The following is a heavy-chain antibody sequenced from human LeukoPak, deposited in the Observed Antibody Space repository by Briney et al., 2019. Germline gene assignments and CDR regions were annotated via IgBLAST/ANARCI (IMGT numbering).Heavy chain of an antibody. V-gene: IGHV3-48*01. CDR1: GFIFSSYG. Sequence: GGSLRLSCAASGFIFSSYGMIWVRQAPGKGLEWISYISSSSNPIYYADSVKGRFTISRDNAKNSLYLQLSSLRAEDTAVYYLGRESGMMRGGACGEHWGQGTLGIVFS. D-gene: IGHD2-21*01. CDR2: ISSSSNPI. CDR3: GRESGMMRGGACGEH. J-gene: IGHJ4*02.